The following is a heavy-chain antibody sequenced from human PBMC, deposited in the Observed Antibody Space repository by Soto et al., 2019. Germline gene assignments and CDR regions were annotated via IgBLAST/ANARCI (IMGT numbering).Heavy chain of an antibody. CDR2: ISTSGTYI. D-gene: IGHD5-12*01. CDR3: VRGPGATLEAYWYFDL. V-gene: IGHV3-21*01. J-gene: IGHJ2*01. CDR1: GFTFSSHS. Sequence: PGGSLRLSCAASGFTFSSHSMNWVRQAPGKGLEWVSSISTSGTYIYHADSLKGRFTISRDNARNSLYLQMRSLRAEDTAVYFCVRGPGATLEAYWYFDLWGRVPQVTVSS.